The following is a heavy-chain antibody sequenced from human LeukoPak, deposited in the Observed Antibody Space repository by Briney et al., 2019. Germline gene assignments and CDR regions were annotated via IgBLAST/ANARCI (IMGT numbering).Heavy chain of an antibody. CDR3: ARQPDGSGSQNWVDP. CDR2: IYPGDSAT. D-gene: IGHD3-10*01. CDR1: GYSSTSYW. V-gene: IGHV5-51*01. J-gene: IGHJ5*02. Sequence: GESLKFSCKGSGYSSTSYWISWVGQMPAIGLEWMGIIYPGDSATRYSPSFQGQVTISADKSISTAYLQGSSLKASDTAMYDCARQPDGSGSQNWVDPWGQGTLVTVSS.